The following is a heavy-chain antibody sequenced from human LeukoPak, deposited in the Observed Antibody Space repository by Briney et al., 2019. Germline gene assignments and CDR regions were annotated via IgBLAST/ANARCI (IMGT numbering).Heavy chain of an antibody. V-gene: IGHV1-69*13. CDR3: SISSGSYYPFDY. D-gene: IGHD1-26*01. CDR1: GYTLTSYA. J-gene: IGHJ4*02. CDR2: IIPIFCTG. Sequence: SVTVSCKASGYTLTSYAIRWVRQAPGPGLEWTGGIIPIFCTGNHAQQPHARVTITADESPSKASMEPSSQRSEDTAVYCCSISSGSYYPFDYWGQGTLVTVSS.